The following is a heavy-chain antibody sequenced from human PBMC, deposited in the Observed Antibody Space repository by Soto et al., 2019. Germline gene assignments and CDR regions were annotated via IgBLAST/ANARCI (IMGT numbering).Heavy chain of an antibody. J-gene: IGHJ4*02. CDR1: GFTFDDYA. D-gene: IGHD3-3*01. CDR2: ISWNSGNI. Sequence: EVQLVESGGGLVQPGRSLRLSCAASGFTFDDYAMHWVRQAPGKGLEWVSGISWNSGNIGYADSVKGRFTISRDNAKNSLYLQMNRLRAEDTGLYYCAKGTTYDFWSGPSYWGQGALVTVSS. V-gene: IGHV3-9*01. CDR3: AKGTTYDFWSGPSY.